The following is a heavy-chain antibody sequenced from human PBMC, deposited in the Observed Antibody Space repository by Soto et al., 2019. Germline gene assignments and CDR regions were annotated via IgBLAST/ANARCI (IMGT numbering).Heavy chain of an antibody. Sequence: QVQLVQSGAEVKKPGASVKVSCKASGYTFTSYYMHWVRQAPGQGLEWMGIINPSGGSTSYAQKFQGRVTMTRDTSTSTVYMELSILRSEDTAVYYCTLIAASGTIDYWGQGTLVTVSS. D-gene: IGHD6-13*01. CDR1: GYTFTSYY. CDR3: TLIAASGTIDY. V-gene: IGHV1-46*01. CDR2: INPSGGST. J-gene: IGHJ4*02.